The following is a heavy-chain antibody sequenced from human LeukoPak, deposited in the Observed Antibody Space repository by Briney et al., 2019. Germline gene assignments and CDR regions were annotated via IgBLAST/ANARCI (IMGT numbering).Heavy chain of an antibody. V-gene: IGHV3-64D*06. CDR2: ISSNGGST. CDR3: VKDSSQYCSSTSCFLDY. Sequence: GGSLRLSCSASGFTFSSYAMHWVRQAPGKGLEYVSAISSNGGSTYYADSVKGRFTISRDNSKNTLYLQMSSLRAEDTAVYYCVKDSSQYCSSTSCFLDYWGQGTLVTVSS. CDR1: GFTFSSYA. D-gene: IGHD2-2*01. J-gene: IGHJ4*02.